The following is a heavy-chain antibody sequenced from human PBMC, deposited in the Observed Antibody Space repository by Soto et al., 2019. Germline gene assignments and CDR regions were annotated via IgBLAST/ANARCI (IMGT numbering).Heavy chain of an antibody. CDR2: ISGSGGST. CDR1: GFTFSSYA. J-gene: IGHJ3*02. Sequence: GGSLRLSCAASGFTFSSYAMSWVRQAPGKGLEWVSAISGSGGSTYYADSVKGRFTISRDNSKNTLYLQMNSLRAEDTAVYYCAKDLGYCTNGVCPHDAFDIWGQGTMVTVS. CDR3: AKDLGYCTNGVCPHDAFDI. V-gene: IGHV3-23*01. D-gene: IGHD2-8*01.